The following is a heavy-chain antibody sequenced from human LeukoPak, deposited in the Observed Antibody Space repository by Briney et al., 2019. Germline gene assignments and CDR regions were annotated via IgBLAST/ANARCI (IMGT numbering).Heavy chain of an antibody. V-gene: IGHV3-30*03. CDR3: ARDRNNWNYWVWFDP. J-gene: IGHJ5*02. CDR2: MSSDGSNE. CDR1: GFSLSRVG. D-gene: IGHD1-7*01. Sequence: PGGSLRLSCAASGFSLSRVGMHWVRQAPGKGLEWVAVMSSDGSNEFYADSVKGRFSISRDNSKNTLYLQMNSLRAEDTAVYYCARDRNNWNYWVWFDPWGQGTLVTVSS.